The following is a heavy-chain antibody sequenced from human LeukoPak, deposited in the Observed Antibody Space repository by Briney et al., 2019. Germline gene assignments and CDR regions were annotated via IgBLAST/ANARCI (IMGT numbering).Heavy chain of an antibody. CDR3: ARRTGSTSLDY. V-gene: IGHV3-30*03. CDR1: GITLSNYG. CDR2: ISYDGSTT. D-gene: IGHD1-26*01. Sequence: PGGSLRLSCAVSGITLSNYGMSWVRQAPGKGLEWVAVISYDGSTTYYGDSVKGRFTISRDNSNNTLYLQMNSLRAEDTAVYYCARRTGSTSLDYWGQGTLVTVSS. J-gene: IGHJ4*02.